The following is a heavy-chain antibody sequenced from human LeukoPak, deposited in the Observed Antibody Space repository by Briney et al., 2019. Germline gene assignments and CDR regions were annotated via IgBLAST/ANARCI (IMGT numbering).Heavy chain of an antibody. CDR1: GYTFTGYY. J-gene: IGHJ4*02. V-gene: IGHV1-2*02. CDR3: ARAPTYYDILTGSGPPTPFDY. CDR2: INPNSGGT. Sequence: GASVKVSCKASGYTFTGYYMHWVRQAPGQGLEWMGWINPNSGGTNYAQKFQGRVTMTRDTAISTAYMELSRVRSDDTGVYYCARAPTYYDILTGSGPPTPFDYWGQGTLVTVSS. D-gene: IGHD3-9*01.